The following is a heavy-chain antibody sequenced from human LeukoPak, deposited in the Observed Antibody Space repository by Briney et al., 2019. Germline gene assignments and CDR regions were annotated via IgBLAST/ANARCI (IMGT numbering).Heavy chain of an antibody. D-gene: IGHD3-10*01. CDR1: GYSVSSGYY. Sequence: SETLSLTCAVSGYSVSSGYYWGWIRQPPGKRLEWIGSIYHSGSTYYNPSLKSRVTISVDTSKNQFSLKLSSVTAADTAVYYCARETTYGSGSFDNDAFDIWGQGTMVTVSS. CDR2: IYHSGST. J-gene: IGHJ3*02. CDR3: ARETTYGSGSFDNDAFDI. V-gene: IGHV4-38-2*02.